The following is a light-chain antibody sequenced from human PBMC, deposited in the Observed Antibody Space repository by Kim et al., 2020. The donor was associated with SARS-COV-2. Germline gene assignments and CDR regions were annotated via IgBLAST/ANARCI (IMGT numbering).Light chain of an antibody. V-gene: IGKV3D-15*01. J-gene: IGKJ2*01. Sequence: VSPGERANLSCRTCQSVRRDLAWYQQKPGQATRLLIYGSSSRATGIPDRFSGSGFGTDFTLTISRLEPEDFAVYYCQQYNDWPPDTVSQGTRLEI. CDR3: QQYNDWPPDT. CDR2: GSS. CDR1: QSVRRD.